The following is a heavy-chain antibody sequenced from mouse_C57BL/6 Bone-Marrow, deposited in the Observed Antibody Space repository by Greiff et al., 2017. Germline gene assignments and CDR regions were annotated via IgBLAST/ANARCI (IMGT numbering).Heavy chain of an antibody. Sequence: QVQLQQPEAELVKPGASVKLSCKASGYTFTSYWMHWVKQRPGQGLEWIGMIHPNSGSTHYHEQFKSKATLTVDNSSSTAYMQLSSLTSGDSAVYYCERETAQATWAYWGQGTLVTVSA. CDR3: ERETAQATWAY. CDR2: IHPNSGST. D-gene: IGHD3-2*02. V-gene: IGHV1-64*01. CDR1: GYTFTSYW. J-gene: IGHJ3*01.